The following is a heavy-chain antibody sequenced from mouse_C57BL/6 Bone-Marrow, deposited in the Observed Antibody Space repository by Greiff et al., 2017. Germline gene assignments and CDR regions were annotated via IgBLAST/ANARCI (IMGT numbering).Heavy chain of an antibody. J-gene: IGHJ1*03. CDR2: INPSSGYT. CDR1: GYTFTSYW. V-gene: IGHV1-7*01. CDR3: ARPNYYGSSYWYFDV. Sequence: QVQLKESGAELAKPGASVKLSCKASGYTFTSYWMHWVKQRPGQGLEWIGYINPSSGYTKYNQKFKDKATLTADKSSSTAYVQLSSLTYEDSAGYYCARPNYYGSSYWYFDVWGTGTTVTVSS. D-gene: IGHD1-1*01.